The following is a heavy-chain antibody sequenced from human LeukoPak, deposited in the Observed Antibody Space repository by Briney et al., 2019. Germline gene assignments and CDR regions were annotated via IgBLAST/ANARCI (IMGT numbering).Heavy chain of an antibody. V-gene: IGHV4-38-2*01. CDR2: IYHNGNT. CDR3: ARVRYNYGDSDY. J-gene: IGHJ4*02. Sequence: SSETLSLTCAVSGYSISSGYYWGWIRQPPGKGLEWIGTIYHNGNTYYNSSLKSRVTISVDTSKNQFSLKLSSVTAADTAVYYCARVRYNYGDSDYWGQGTLVTVSS. D-gene: IGHD5-18*01. CDR1: GYSISSGYY.